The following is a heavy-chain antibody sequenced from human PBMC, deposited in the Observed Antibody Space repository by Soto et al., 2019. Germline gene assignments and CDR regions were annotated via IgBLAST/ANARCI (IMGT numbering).Heavy chain of an antibody. CDR2: IYWNDDK. CDR3: AHGPITGTTSQYYYYGMDV. CDR1: GFSLSTSGVG. V-gene: IGHV2-5*01. J-gene: IGHJ6*02. D-gene: IGHD1-7*01. Sequence: SGPTLVKPTQTLTLTSTFSGFSLSTSGVGVGWIRPPPGKALEWLALIYWNDDKGKGPSLKSRLTITKDTSTNQVVLTMNNMDPVDTATYYCAHGPITGTTSQYYYYGMDVWGQGTTVTVSS.